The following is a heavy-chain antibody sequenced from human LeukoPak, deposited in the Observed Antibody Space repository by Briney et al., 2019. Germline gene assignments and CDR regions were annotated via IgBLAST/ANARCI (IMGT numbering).Heavy chain of an antibody. CDR1: GFTFSTYV. J-gene: IGHJ4*02. V-gene: IGHV3-64D*06. Sequence: GGFLRLSCSVSGFTFSTYVMHWVRQAPGKGLEYVSAISSNRDNTYYADSVKGRFTISRDNSKNTLYLQMSSLRADDTAVYYCVRGTGYWGQGTLVTVSS. CDR2: ISSNRDNT. CDR3: VRGTGY.